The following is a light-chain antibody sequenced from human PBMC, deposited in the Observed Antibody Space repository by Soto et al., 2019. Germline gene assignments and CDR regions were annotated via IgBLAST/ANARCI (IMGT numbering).Light chain of an antibody. CDR1: QSVASGH. V-gene: IGKV3-20*01. J-gene: IGKJ1*01. CDR3: QHYGSSPTWT. CDR2: GAS. Sequence: EIVLTQSPGTLSLSPGERATLSCRASQSVASGHLAWYQQKSGQAPRLLIYGASSRATGIPDRFSGSGSGTDFTLTISKLEPEDFAVYYCQHYGSSPTWTFGQGTKVDIK.